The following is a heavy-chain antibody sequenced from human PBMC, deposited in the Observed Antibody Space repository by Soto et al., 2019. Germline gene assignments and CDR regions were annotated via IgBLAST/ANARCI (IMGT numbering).Heavy chain of an antibody. CDR3: AKDYGDYNFNYGVDV. J-gene: IGHJ6*02. D-gene: IGHD4-17*01. V-gene: IGHV3-30*18. CDR2: ISYEGSNR. Sequence: QVQLVESGGGVVQPGGSLRLSCAASVFPFSAYAMHWVRQAPGKGLEWVAVISYEGSNRFYADSVKGRFTVSRDNSKNMVYLQMNSLRGEDTAVFYCAKDYGDYNFNYGVDVWGQGTTVTVSS. CDR1: VFPFSAYA.